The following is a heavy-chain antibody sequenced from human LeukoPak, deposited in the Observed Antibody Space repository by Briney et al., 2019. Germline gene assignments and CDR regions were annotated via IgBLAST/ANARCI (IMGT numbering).Heavy chain of an antibody. J-gene: IGHJ6*03. CDR3: AKSIVVDYYYYMGV. Sequence: GGSLRLSCAASGFTFSSYGMSWVRQAPGKGLEWVSAISGSGGSTYYADSVKGQFTISRDNSKNTLYLQMNSLRAEDTAVYYCAKSIVVDYYYYMGVWGKGTTVTISS. D-gene: IGHD2-2*01. CDR1: GFTFSSYG. V-gene: IGHV3-23*01. CDR2: ISGSGGST.